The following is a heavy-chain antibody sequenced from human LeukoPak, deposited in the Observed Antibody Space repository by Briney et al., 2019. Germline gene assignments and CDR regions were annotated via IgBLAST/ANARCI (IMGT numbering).Heavy chain of an antibody. V-gene: IGHV3-30-3*01. CDR1: GFTFSSYA. D-gene: IGHD2-15*01. CDR3: ARDRKAGLPHTPRWFDP. Sequence: TGGSLRLSCAASGFTFSSYAMHWVRQAPGKGLEWVAVISYDGSNKYYADSVKGRFTISRDNSKNTLYLQMNSLRAEDTAVYYCARDRKAGLPHTPRWFDPWGQGTLVTVSS. J-gene: IGHJ5*02. CDR2: ISYDGSNK.